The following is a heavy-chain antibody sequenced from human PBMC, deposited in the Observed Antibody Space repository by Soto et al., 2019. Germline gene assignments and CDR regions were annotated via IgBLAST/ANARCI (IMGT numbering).Heavy chain of an antibody. J-gene: IGHJ4*02. CDR3: ASRTSGWYFDY. Sequence: EVQLLESGGGLVQPGGSLRLSCTASGFTFSSYAMNWVRQAPGKGLEWVSVISGSGGSTYYADSVKGRYTTSRDNSKKKLYLQMNSLRAEDTDVYYCASRTSGWYFDYWGQGTLVTVYS. CDR2: ISGSGGST. D-gene: IGHD6-19*01. V-gene: IGHV3-23*01. CDR1: GFTFSSYA.